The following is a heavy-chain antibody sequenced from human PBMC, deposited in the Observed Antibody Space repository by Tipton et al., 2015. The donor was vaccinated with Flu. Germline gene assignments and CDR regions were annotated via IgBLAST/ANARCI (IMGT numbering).Heavy chain of an antibody. CDR1: SFTFNNFA. CDR2: IRHDESDK. Sequence: SLRLSCAASSFTFNNFAMHWVRQAPGKGLEWVAFIRHDESDKYYADSVKGRFTISRDNSKNALYLLINSLRAEDTAVYYCAKDGWDTSGWYPFDYWGQGTLVTVSS. D-gene: IGHD6-19*01. V-gene: IGHV3-30*02. CDR3: AKDGWDTSGWYPFDY. J-gene: IGHJ4*02.